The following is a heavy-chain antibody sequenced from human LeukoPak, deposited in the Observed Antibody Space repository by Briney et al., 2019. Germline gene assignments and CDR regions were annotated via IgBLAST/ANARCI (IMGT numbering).Heavy chain of an antibody. CDR1: GFTFRSYA. Sequence: PGGSLRLSCAASGFTFRSYAMHWVRQAPGRGLEWVAVLSYDGSNEYYADSMKGRFTISRDNSNNTLYLQMNSLRAEDTAVYYCAEDRYSYAFEYFQHWGQGTLVTVSS. V-gene: IGHV3-30*04. CDR2: LSYDGSNE. CDR3: AEDRYSYAFEYFQH. D-gene: IGHD5-18*01. J-gene: IGHJ1*01.